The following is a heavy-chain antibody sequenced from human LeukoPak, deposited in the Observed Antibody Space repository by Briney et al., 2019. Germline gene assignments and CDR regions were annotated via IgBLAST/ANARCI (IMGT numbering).Heavy chain of an antibody. CDR3: AGGHYYDSSGYYLFAFDI. V-gene: IGHV3-7*01. J-gene: IGHJ3*02. CDR2: IKQDGSEK. D-gene: IGHD3-22*01. CDR1: GFTFSSYW. Sequence: GGSLRLSCAASGFTFSSYWMSWVRQAPGKGLEWVANIKQDGSEKYYVDSVKGRFTISRDNAKNSLYLQMNSLRAEDTAVYYCAGGHYYDSSGYYLFAFDIWGQGTMVTVSS.